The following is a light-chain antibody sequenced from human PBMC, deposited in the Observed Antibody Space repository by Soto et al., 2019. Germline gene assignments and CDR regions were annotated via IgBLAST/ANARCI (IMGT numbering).Light chain of an antibody. V-gene: IGLV2-14*01. CDR2: GVS. CDR1: ISDFVVYNY. Sequence: QSVLTQPASVSGSPGQSITISCTGTISDFVVYNYVSWYQQLPGKAPKLMIYGVSNRPSGVSNRFSGSKSGNTASLTISGLQADDEADYYRSTHTTSGALQVFGTGTKVTVL. J-gene: IGLJ1*01. CDR3: STHTTSGALQV.